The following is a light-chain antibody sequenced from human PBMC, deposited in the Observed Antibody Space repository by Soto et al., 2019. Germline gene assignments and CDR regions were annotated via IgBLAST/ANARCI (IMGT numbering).Light chain of an antibody. CDR1: SYNIGSNY. V-gene: IGLV1-47*01. CDR2: RNN. CDR3: AAWDDSLSGRGVV. Sequence: QSVLTQPPSASGTPGQRVTISCSGSSYNIGSNYVYWYQQLPGTAPKLLIYRNNQRPSGVPDRFSGSKSGTSASLAISGLRSEDEADYYCAAWDDSLSGRGVVFGGGTKLTVL. J-gene: IGLJ2*01.